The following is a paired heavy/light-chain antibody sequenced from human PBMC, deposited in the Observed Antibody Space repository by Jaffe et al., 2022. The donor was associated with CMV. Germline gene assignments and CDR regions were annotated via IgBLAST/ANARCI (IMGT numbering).Heavy chain of an antibody. V-gene: IGHV3-11*01. CDR1: GFTFSDYY. Sequence: QVQLVESGGGLVKPGGSLRISCAVSGFTFSDYYMSWVRQSPRQGLELISTISGGGRTTYNADSLKGRFSVSRDNARNSLFLQLNSLTVEDTAVYHCVRGSPRGYTGFDPPFDFWGQGTQVTVSS. CDR3: VRGSPRGYTGFDPPFDF. D-gene: IGHD5-12*01. CDR2: ISGGGRTT. J-gene: IGHJ4*02.
Light chain of an antibody. CDR2: RTN. Sequence: QPVLTQPPSTSGTPGQRVTVSCSGNTSNIENDYVYWYQRLPGMAPKLLIYRTNQRPSDVPERFSGSKSGTSASLAISGLRSEDEGDYYCAAWDASLTGHVVFGGGTKLTVL. V-gene: IGLV1-47*01. J-gene: IGLJ2*01. CDR1: TSNIENDY. CDR3: AAWDASLTGHVV.